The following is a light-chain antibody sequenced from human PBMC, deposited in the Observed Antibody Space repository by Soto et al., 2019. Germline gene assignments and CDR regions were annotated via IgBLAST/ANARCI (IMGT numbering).Light chain of an antibody. CDR1: QSVSSD. CDR3: LQYNDWPPKQYT. CDR2: GAS. J-gene: IGKJ2*01. Sequence: EIVMTQSPATLSVSPGERVTLSCRASQSVSSDLAWYQYKPGQAPRLLIYGASTRATGTPARFSGSGSGNEFSLSISSLQSEDFAVYYCLQYNDWPPKQYTFGQGTKLEIK. V-gene: IGKV3-15*01.